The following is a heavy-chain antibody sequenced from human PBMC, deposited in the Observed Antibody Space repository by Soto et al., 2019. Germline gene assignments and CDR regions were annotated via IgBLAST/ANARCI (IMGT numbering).Heavy chain of an antibody. J-gene: IGHJ4*02. Sequence: XETLSLTCAVYGGSFSGYYWSWIRQPPGKGLEWIGEINHSGSTNYNPSLKSRVTISVDTSKNQFSLKLSSVTAADTAVYYCARGLRNTRVRYFDWLLTPNYFDYWGQGTLVTVSS. D-gene: IGHD3-9*01. CDR2: INHSGST. CDR3: ARGLRNTRVRYFDWLLTPNYFDY. CDR1: GGSFSGYY. V-gene: IGHV4-34*01.